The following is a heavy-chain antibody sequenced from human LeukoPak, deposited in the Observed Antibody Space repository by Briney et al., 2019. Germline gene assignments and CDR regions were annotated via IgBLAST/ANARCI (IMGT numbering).Heavy chain of an antibody. J-gene: IGHJ4*02. Sequence: PPETLSLTCTVSGGSISSYYWSWMRQPPGKGLEWIGFIHYSGNTNYNPSLKSRVTISLDTSRTQFSLKLTSVTAADTAVYYCASSEWNYARWGQGILVTVSS. D-gene: IGHD1-7*01. CDR2: IHYSGNT. CDR3: ASSEWNYAR. V-gene: IGHV4-59*08. CDR1: GGSISSYY.